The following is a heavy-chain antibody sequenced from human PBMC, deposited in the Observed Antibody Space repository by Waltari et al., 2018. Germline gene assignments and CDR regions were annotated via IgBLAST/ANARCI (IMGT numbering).Heavy chain of an antibody. CDR1: GGSISSGSYY. D-gene: IGHD3-3*01. V-gene: IGHV4-61*02. Sequence: QVQLQESGPGLVKPSQTLSLTCTVSGGSISSGSYYWSWIRQPAGKGLEWIGRIDTSGSTTYNPSLKSRVTISVDTSKNQYSLKLSSVTAADTAVYYCARDWRARNWFDPWGQGTLVTVSS. CDR3: ARDWRARNWFDP. J-gene: IGHJ5*02. CDR2: IDTSGST.